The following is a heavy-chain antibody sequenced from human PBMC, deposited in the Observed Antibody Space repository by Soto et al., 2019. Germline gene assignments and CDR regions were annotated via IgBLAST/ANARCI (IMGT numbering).Heavy chain of an antibody. J-gene: IGHJ4*02. D-gene: IGHD3-10*01. V-gene: IGHV3-30*04. Sequence: QVHLVEAGGGVVQPGRSLRLSCAASGFIFSSYAFNWVRQAPGKGLEWVALISYDGRNTHYADSVKGRFTISKDQSKETLYLQMNSLRAEDTAVYYCARRVVAGTWRCLDSWGRGTLVSVSS. CDR2: ISYDGRNT. CDR3: ARRVVAGTWRCLDS. CDR1: GFIFSSYA.